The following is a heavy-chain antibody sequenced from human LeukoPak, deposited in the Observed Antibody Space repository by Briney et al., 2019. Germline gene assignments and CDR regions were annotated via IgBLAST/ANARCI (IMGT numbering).Heavy chain of an antibody. V-gene: IGHV4-59*12. CDR3: ARSTPMDSSGYYNFDY. J-gene: IGHJ4*02. Sequence: KPSETLSLTCTVSGGSISSYYWSWIRQPPGKGLEWIGYIYYSGSTNYNPSLKSRVTISVDTSKNQFSLKLSSVTAADTAVYYCARSTPMDSSGYYNFDYWGQGTLVTVSS. CDR1: GGSISSYY. CDR2: IYYSGST. D-gene: IGHD3-22*01.